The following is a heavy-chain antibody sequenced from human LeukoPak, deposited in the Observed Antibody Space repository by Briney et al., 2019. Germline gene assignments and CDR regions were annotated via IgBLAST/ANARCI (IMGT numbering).Heavy chain of an antibody. CDR2: IYYSGST. Sequence: RSSETLSLTCTVSGGSISSSSYYWGWIRQPPGKGLEWIGSIYYSGSTYYNPSLKSRVTISVDTSKNQFSLKLSSVTAADTAVYYCASLESYGIDYWGQGTLVTVSS. CDR3: ASLESYGIDY. D-gene: IGHD4-17*01. CDR1: GGSISSSSYY. J-gene: IGHJ4*02. V-gene: IGHV4-39*01.